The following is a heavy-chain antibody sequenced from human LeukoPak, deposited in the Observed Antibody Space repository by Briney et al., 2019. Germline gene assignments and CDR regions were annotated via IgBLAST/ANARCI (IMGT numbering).Heavy chain of an antibody. J-gene: IGHJ4*02. CDR3: AKIAGIAVAGYCFDY. Sequence: GGSLRLSCAASGFTFSTFAMSWVRQATGKGLEWVSTVSGSGDSTYYANSVKGRFTISRDISKSTVYLQMNRLRAEDTAVYYCAKIAGIAVAGYCFDYWGQGTRVTVSS. CDR1: GFTFSTFA. D-gene: IGHD6-19*01. V-gene: IGHV3-23*01. CDR2: VSGSGDST.